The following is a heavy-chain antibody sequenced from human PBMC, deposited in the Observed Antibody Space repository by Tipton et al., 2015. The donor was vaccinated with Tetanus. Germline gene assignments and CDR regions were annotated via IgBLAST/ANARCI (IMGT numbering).Heavy chain of an antibody. CDR3: ARGLPREPFYFDY. Sequence: TLSLTCAVYGGSFSAYYWSWIRQSPGKGLEWIGEINHSGSTTYSPSLKSRVTISLDTSKNEFSLTLSSVTAADTAVYYCARGLPREPFYFDYWGQGKQVSVSS. CDR1: GGSFSAYY. CDR2: INHSGST. D-gene: IGHD1-26*01. V-gene: IGHV4-34*01. J-gene: IGHJ4*02.